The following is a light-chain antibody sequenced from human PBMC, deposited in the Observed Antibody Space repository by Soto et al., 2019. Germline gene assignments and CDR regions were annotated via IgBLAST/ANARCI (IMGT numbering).Light chain of an antibody. CDR3: AAWDDSLNRVL. V-gene: IGLV1-44*01. Sequence: QSVLTQPPSASGTPGQRVTISCSGSRSNIGSNTVHWYQQLPGTAPKLLIYSNSQWPSGVPDRFSGSKSGTSASLAISGLQSEDEADYYCAAWDDSLNRVLFGGGTKLTVL. CDR1: RSNIGSNT. CDR2: SNS. J-gene: IGLJ2*01.